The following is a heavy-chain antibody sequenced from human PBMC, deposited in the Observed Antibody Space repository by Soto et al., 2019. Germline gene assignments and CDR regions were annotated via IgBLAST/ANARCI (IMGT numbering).Heavy chain of an antibody. CDR1: GFTVSSNY. J-gene: IGHJ3*02. Sequence: GGSLRLSCAASGFTVSSNYMSWVRQVPGKGLEWVSVIYSGDTTSYADSVKGRFTISRDNSENTLYLQMNSLRAEDTAVYYCARDNPVGKAFDIWGQGTMVTVSS. CDR3: ARDNPVGKAFDI. CDR2: IYSGDTT. D-gene: IGHD6-13*01. V-gene: IGHV3-66*01.